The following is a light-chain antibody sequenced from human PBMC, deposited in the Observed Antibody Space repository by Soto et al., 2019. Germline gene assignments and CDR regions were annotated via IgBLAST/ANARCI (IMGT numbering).Light chain of an antibody. CDR2: AVT. CDR3: CSFAGSRILYV. J-gene: IGLJ1*01. CDR1: RSDVGGYNL. Sequence: QSVLTQPASVSGSPGQSITISCTGSRSDVGGYNLVSWYQQHPGKAPKLMIYAVTRRPSGVSNRFSGSKSGDTASLTISGLQAEDEANYYCCSFAGSRILYVFGAGTTVTVL. V-gene: IGLV2-23*02.